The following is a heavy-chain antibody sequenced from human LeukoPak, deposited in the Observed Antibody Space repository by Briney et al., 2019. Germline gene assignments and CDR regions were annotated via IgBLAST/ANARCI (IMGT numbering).Heavy chain of an antibody. D-gene: IGHD4-17*01. Sequence: SETLSLTCSVSGGSISTYYWSWIRQLPGKGLEWIGYIYYTGTTNYNPSLRSRVTISVDTSKNQFSLRLSSVTAADTAVYYCAREDPQTTVPEGMDVWGHGTTVIVSS. CDR2: IYYTGTT. V-gene: IGHV4-59*01. J-gene: IGHJ6*02. CDR1: GGSISTYY. CDR3: AREDPQTTVPEGMDV.